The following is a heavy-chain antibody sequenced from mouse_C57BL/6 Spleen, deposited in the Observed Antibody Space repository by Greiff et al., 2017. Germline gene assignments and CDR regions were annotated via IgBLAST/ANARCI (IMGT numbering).Heavy chain of an antibody. CDR3: AREAGAELPYYFDY. Sequence: LQQPGAELVKPGASVKMSCKASGYTFTSYWITWVKQRPGQGLEWIGDIYPGSGSTNYNEKFKSKATLTVDTSSSTAYMQLSSLTSEDSAVYYWAREAGAELPYYFDYWGQGTTLTVSS. J-gene: IGHJ2*01. CDR2: IYPGSGST. D-gene: IGHD5-5*01. CDR1: GYTFTSYW. V-gene: IGHV1-55*01.